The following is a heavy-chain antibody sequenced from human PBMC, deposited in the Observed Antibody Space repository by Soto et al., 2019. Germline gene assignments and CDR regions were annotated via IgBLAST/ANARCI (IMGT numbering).Heavy chain of an antibody. CDR2: IYHSGNT. J-gene: IGHJ4*02. CDR3: ARDAATYRYYFDY. Sequence: PSETLSLTCAVSGYSIRYGYFWALIRQPPGEGLEWIGTIYHSGNTFYNPSLRGRVTVSFDTSNSHYSLTMRSLTAADTAVYYRARDAATYRYYFDYLCQGTLVTVSS. CDR1: GYSIRYGYF. V-gene: IGHV4-38-2*02. D-gene: IGHD6-25*01.